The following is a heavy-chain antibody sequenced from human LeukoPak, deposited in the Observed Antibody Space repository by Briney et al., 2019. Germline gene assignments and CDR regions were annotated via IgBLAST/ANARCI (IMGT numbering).Heavy chain of an antibody. V-gene: IGHV3-30-3*01. Sequence: GGSLRLSCAASGFTFSNYFMHWVRQAPGKGLEWVADIASDGSHTFYVESVKGRFTISRDNSKNTLYLQMNSLGPEDTAVYFCARERQDTVIHTGAFDIWGQGTMVTVSS. CDR1: GFTFSNYF. CDR3: ARERQDTVIHTGAFDI. CDR2: IASDGSHT. D-gene: IGHD2-21*02. J-gene: IGHJ3*02.